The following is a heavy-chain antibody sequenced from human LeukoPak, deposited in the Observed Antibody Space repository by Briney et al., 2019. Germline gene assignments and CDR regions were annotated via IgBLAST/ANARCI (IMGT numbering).Heavy chain of an antibody. Sequence: GGSLRLSCAASGFTFSSYSMNWVRQAPGKGLEWVSSISSSSSYIYYADSVKGRLTISRDNAKNSLYLQMNSLRAEDTAVYYCARMMIAAAPFDYWGQGTLVTVSS. CDR1: GFTFSSYS. J-gene: IGHJ4*02. CDR2: ISSSSSYI. D-gene: IGHD6-13*01. CDR3: ARMMIAAAPFDY. V-gene: IGHV3-21*01.